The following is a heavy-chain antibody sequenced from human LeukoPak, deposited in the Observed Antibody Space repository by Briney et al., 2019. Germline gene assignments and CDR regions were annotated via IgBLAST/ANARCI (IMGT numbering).Heavy chain of an antibody. V-gene: IGHV3-23*01. CDR1: GFTFSRSA. CDR3: ARQYGIVVAIDY. Sequence: GGSLRLSCAASGFTFSRSAMSWVRQAPGKGLEWVSNISGSGGSSGGDTYYADSVKGRFTISRDNAKNSLYLQMNSLRAEDTAVYYCARQYGIVVAIDYWGQGTLVTVSS. D-gene: IGHD3-22*01. CDR2: ISGSGGSSGGDT. J-gene: IGHJ4*02.